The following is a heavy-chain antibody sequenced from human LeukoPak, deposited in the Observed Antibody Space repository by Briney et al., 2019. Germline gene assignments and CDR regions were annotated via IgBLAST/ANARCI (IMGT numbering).Heavy chain of an antibody. CDR1: GGTFSSYA. J-gene: IGHJ6*03. V-gene: IGHV1-69*05. D-gene: IGHD6-13*01. CDR2: IIPIFGTA. CDR3: ARGSSSWYDFYYYMDV. Sequence: ASVKVSCKASGGTFSSYAISWVQQAPGQGLEWMGGIIPIFGTANYAQKFQGRVTITTDESTSTAYMELSSLRSEDTAVYYCARGSSSWYDFYYYMDVWGKGTTVTVSS.